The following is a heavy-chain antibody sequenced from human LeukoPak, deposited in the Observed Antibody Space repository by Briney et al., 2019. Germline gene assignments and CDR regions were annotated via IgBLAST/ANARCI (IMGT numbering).Heavy chain of an antibody. CDR2: ISGSGGST. CDR3: AKAPRGANWEPGRPYYFDY. D-gene: IGHD3-10*01. V-gene: IGHV3-23*01. Sequence: GGSLRLSCAASGFTFSSYAMSWVRQAPGKGLEWVSAISGSGGSTYYADSVKGRFTISRDNSKNTLYLQMNSLRAGETAVNYCAKAPRGANWEPGRPYYFDYGGQGTLVTVSS. J-gene: IGHJ4*02. CDR1: GFTFSSYA.